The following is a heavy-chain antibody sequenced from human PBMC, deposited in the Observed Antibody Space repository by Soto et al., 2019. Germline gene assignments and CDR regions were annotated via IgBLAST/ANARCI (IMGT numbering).Heavy chain of an antibody. CDR1: GYTFTSYA. D-gene: IGHD3-16*01. J-gene: IGHJ4*02. CDR3: ARDTRYDYIWGSQEYYFDY. Sequence: QVQLVQSGAEVKKPGASVKVSCKASGYTFTSYAMHWVRQAPGQRLEWMGWINAGNGNTKYSQKSQGRVTITRDTSASTAYMELSSLRSEDTAVYYCARDTRYDYIWGSQEYYFDYWGQGTLVTVSS. V-gene: IGHV1-3*01. CDR2: INAGNGNT.